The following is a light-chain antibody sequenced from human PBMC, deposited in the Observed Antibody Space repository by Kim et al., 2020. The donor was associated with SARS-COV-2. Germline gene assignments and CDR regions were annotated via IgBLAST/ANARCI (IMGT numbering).Light chain of an antibody. CDR1: KRVRSN. CDR2: VAS. J-gene: IGKJ4*01. Sequence: SVSPGESVTISCWASKRVRSNVGWYQQKPGQAPRLLIYVASTRATGIPARFTGSGSGTDFTLTISSLQTEDSAVFYCQQYDNWLTFGGGTKVEIK. V-gene: IGKV3-15*01. CDR3: QQYDNWLT.